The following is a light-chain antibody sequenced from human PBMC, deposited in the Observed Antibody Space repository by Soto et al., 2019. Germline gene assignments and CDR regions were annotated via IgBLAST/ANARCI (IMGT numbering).Light chain of an antibody. CDR2: CAS. CDR3: QQYNDWPLT. Sequence: VMTHSPDALSVSPGERATLSCRAIQSVNSNLACYQQKAGQAPRLLLYCASTRATGIPARFSGSASGTEFTLTISSLQSEDSAVYYCQQYNDWPLTFGGG. CDR1: QSVNSN. V-gene: IGKV3-15*01. J-gene: IGKJ4*01.